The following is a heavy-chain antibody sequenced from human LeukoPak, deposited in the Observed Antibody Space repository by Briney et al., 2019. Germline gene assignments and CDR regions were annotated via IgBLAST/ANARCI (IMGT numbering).Heavy chain of an antibody. CDR3: ARISSSGYYSPRDWYFDL. CDR2: IYHSGST. V-gene: IGHV4-4*02. J-gene: IGHJ2*01. Sequence: SETLSLTCAVSGGSISSSNWWSWVRQPPGKGLEWIGEIYHSGSTNYNPSLKSRVTISVDKSKNQFSLKLSSVTAADTAVYYCARISSSGYYSPRDWYFDLWGRGTLVTVFS. D-gene: IGHD3-22*01. CDR1: GGSISSSNW.